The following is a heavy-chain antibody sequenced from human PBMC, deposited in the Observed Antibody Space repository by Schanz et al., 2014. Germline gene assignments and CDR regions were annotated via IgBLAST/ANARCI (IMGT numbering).Heavy chain of an antibody. J-gene: IGHJ3*02. D-gene: IGHD3-10*01. CDR1: GFTFSDYY. Sequence: VQLVDSGGGLVKPGGSLRLSCAASGFTFSDYYMTWIRQAPGKGLEWVANINQDGSEKYYVDSVKGRFTISRDNAKNSLYLQMNGLRAEDTAVYYCARGIITMVRGGDVGAFDIWGQGTMVTVSS. CDR2: INQDGSEK. V-gene: IGHV3-7*01. CDR3: ARGIITMVRGGDVGAFDI.